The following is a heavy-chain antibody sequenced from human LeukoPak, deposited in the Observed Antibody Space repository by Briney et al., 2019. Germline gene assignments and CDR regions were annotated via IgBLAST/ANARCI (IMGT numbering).Heavy chain of an antibody. CDR3: ARGPYIDH. V-gene: IGHV4-61*02. CDR1: GGSISSGSYY. D-gene: IGHD2-21*01. CDR2: IYTTGST. Sequence: SETLSLTCTVSGGSISSGSYYWSWIRQPAGKGLEWIGLIYTTGSTNYNPSLKSRVTISVDTSKNQFSLKLSSVTAADTAVYHCARGPYIDHWGQGTLVTVSS. J-gene: IGHJ4*02.